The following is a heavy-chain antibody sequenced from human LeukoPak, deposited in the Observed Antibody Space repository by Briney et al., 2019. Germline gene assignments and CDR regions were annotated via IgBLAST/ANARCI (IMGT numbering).Heavy chain of an antibody. CDR1: GFTFSNYA. J-gene: IGHJ4*02. D-gene: IGHD2-2*01. V-gene: IGHV3-23*01. CDR3: AKGSSASRPYYFDY. Sequence: GGSLTLSCTASGFTFSNYAMSWVRQAPGTGLEGFSAITDSGGDTYHSDSVKGRFIISRDNSKNSLYLHMNSLRAEDTAVYHCAKGSSASRPYYFDYWGQGTLVTVSS. CDR2: ITDSGGDT.